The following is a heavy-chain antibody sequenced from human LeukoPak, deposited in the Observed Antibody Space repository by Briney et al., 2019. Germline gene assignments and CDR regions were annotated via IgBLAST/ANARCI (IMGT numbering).Heavy chain of an antibody. CDR3: ARAYCGGDCLWGFDY. J-gene: IGHJ4*02. CDR1: GFTFSSYD. CDR2: IGTAGDT. Sequence: PGGSLRLSCAASGFTFSSYDMHWVRHATGKGLEWVSAIGTAGDTYYPGSVKGRFTISRENAKNSLYLQMNSLRAGDTAVYYCARAYCGGDCLWGFDYWGQGTLVTVSS. V-gene: IGHV3-13*04. D-gene: IGHD2-21*02.